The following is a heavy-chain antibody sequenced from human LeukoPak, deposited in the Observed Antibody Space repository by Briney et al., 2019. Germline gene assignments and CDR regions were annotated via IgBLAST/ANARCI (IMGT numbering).Heavy chain of an antibody. Sequence: PGGSLRLSCAASGFTFSDYYMNWVRQAPGKGLEWVSSISSSSSYIYYADSVKGRFTTSRDNAKNSLYLQMNSLRAEDTAVYYCARSRDGYNLCDYWGQGTLVTVSS. J-gene: IGHJ4*02. CDR1: GFTFSDYY. V-gene: IGHV3-21*01. D-gene: IGHD5-24*01. CDR3: ARSRDGYNLCDY. CDR2: ISSSSSYI.